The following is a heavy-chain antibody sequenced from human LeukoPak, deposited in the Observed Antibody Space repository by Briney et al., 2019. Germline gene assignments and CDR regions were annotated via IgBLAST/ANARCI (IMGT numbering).Heavy chain of an antibody. J-gene: IGHJ3*02. CDR2: MNPNSGNT. D-gene: IGHD3-3*01. CDR3: ARAGSITIFGVVIMAAFDI. V-gene: IGHV1-8*03. Sequence: GASVKVSCKASGYTFTSYAINWVRQATGQGLEWMGWMNPNSGNTGYAQKYQGRVTITRNTSISTAYMELSSLRSGDTAVYYCARAGSITIFGVVIMAAFDIWGQGTMVTVSS. CDR1: GYTFTSYA.